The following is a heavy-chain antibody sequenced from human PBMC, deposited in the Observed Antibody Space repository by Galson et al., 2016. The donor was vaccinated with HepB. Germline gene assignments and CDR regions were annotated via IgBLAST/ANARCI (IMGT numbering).Heavy chain of an antibody. CDR2: IKPDGSGQ. V-gene: IGHV3-7*03. Sequence: SLRLSCAGSGFTFSGSWMTWVRQASGKGLEGVASIKPDGSGQFYVDSVRGRFTVSRDNAKNSVYLQMNSLRAEDTAVYYCAKLLGDASRLDNWGQGSLVTDSS. CDR3: AKLLGDASRLDN. J-gene: IGHJ4*02. CDR1: GFTFSGSW. D-gene: IGHD3-16*01.